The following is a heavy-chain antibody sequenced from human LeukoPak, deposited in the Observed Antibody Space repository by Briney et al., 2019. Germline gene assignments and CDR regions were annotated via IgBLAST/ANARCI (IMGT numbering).Heavy chain of an antibody. J-gene: IGHJ4*02. CDR3: AKDASSRAYDSSGYRDY. CDR1: GFTFDDYA. CDR2: ISWNSGSI. Sequence: GGSPRLSCAASGFTFDDYAMHWVRQAPGKGLEWVSGISWNSGSIGYADSVKGRFTISRDNAKNSLYLQMNSLRAEDTALYYCAKDASSRAYDSSGYRDYWGQGTLVTVSS. V-gene: IGHV3-9*01. D-gene: IGHD3-22*01.